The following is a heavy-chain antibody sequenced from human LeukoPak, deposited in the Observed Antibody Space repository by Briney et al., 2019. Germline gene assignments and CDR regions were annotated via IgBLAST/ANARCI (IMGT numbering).Heavy chain of an antibody. CDR3: VRVDHRLESPEFDC. J-gene: IGHJ4*02. Sequence: GGSLRLSCAASGFSFKDYAMSWVRQAPEKGLEWVSGLGGNGATRYYAGSVKGRFTISRDNSKNTVFLQMNSLTAEDTAVYYRVRVDHRLESPEFDCWGQGNLVTVSS. D-gene: IGHD3-16*02. CDR2: LGGNGATR. CDR1: GFSFKDYA. V-gene: IGHV3-23*01.